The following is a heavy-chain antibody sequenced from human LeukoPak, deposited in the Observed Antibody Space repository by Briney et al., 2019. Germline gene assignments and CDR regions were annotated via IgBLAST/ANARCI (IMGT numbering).Heavy chain of an antibody. CDR3: ARHYYGSGSYYLP. CDR2: IYTSGST. J-gene: IGHJ4*02. CDR1: GXSISSYY. V-gene: IGHV4-4*07. D-gene: IGHD3-10*01. Sequence: KPSETLSLTFTVSGXSISSYYWSWIRQPAGKGLEWIGRIYTSGSTNYNPSLKSRVTMSVDTSKNQFSLKLSSVTAADTAVYYRARHYYGSGSYYLPWGQGTLVTVSS.